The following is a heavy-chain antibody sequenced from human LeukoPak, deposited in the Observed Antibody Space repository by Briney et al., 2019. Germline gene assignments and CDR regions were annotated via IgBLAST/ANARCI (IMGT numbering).Heavy chain of an antibody. V-gene: IGHV3-53*05. CDR3: AKSQMTSIVVVLHFDY. CDR1: GFTVSSNY. CDR2: IYSGGST. D-gene: IGHD2-2*01. Sequence: GGSLRLSCAASGFTVSSNYMSWVRQAPGKGLEWVSVIYSGGSTYYADSVKGRFTISRDNSKNTLYLQMNSLRAEDTAVYYCAKSQMTSIVVVLHFDYWGQGTLVTVSS. J-gene: IGHJ4*02.